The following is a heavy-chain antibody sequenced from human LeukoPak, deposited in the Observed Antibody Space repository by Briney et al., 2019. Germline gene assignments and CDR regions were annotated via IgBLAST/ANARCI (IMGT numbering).Heavy chain of an antibody. CDR1: GGSFSGYY. J-gene: IGHJ4*02. CDR2: INHSGST. CDR3: ARVFGGYYDSSGYYYFDY. V-gene: IGHV4-34*01. Sequence: SETLSLTCAVYGGSFSGYYWSWIRQPPGKGLEWIGEINHSGSTNYNPSLKGRVTISVDTSKNQFSLKLSSVTAADTAVYYCARVFGGYYDSSGYYYFDYWGQGTLVTVSS. D-gene: IGHD3-22*01.